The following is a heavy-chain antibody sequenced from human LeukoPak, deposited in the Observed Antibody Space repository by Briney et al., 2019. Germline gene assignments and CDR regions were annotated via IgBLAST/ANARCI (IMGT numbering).Heavy chain of an antibody. Sequence: GGSLRLSCAASGFTFSSYAMSWLRQAPGKGLEWVANTNQDGTEKYYVDSVKGRFTISRDNAKNSLYLQMNSLRVDDTAVYYCARDFTGSSPFWGQGTLVTVSS. V-gene: IGHV3-7*01. J-gene: IGHJ4*02. D-gene: IGHD6-6*01. CDR2: TNQDGTEK. CDR3: ARDFTGSSPF. CDR1: GFTFSSYA.